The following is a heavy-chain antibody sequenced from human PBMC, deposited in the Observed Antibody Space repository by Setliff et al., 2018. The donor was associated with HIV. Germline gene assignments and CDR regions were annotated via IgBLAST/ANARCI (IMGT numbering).Heavy chain of an antibody. D-gene: IGHD3-10*01. CDR2: IYTSGST. Sequence: SETLSLTCTVSGGSISSYYWSWIRQPPGKGLEWIGSIYTSGSTNYNPSLKSRLTISLDTKNQFSLKLSSVTAADTAVYYCARGGSGNSYNGALDYWGQGTLVTVSS. CDR1: GGSISSYY. CDR3: ARGGSGNSYNGALDY. J-gene: IGHJ4*02. V-gene: IGHV4-4*08.